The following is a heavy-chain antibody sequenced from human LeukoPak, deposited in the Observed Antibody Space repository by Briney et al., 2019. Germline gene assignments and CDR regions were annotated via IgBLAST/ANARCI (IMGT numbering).Heavy chain of an antibody. CDR2: IESDGSKE. J-gene: IGHJ4*02. CDR3: AKEGSRWYYLDY. D-gene: IGHD6-19*01. Sequence: GGSLRLSCAASGFSFASYDIHWVRQAPGKGLEWVTFIESDGSKEYYADSVKGRFTISRDNSKNTVYVQMKSLRPEDTAVYYCAKEGSRWYYLDYWGQGTVVTVSS. CDR1: GFSFASYD. V-gene: IGHV3-30*02.